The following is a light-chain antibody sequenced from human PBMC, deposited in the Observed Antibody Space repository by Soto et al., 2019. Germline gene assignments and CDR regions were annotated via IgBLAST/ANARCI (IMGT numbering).Light chain of an antibody. V-gene: IGKV3-15*01. CDR3: QQYNEWPET. Sequence: EVVMRQALGAFSVTVEVRATLSCRASETVATNLAWYQQKPGQAPRLLIYGASTRATGIPGRFSGSGSGTEFTLIISSLQSEDFAVYYCQQYNEWPETFGHGTKVDI. J-gene: IGKJ1*01. CDR1: ETVATN. CDR2: GAS.